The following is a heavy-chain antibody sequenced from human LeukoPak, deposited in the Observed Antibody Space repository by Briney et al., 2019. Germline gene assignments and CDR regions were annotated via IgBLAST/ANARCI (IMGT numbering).Heavy chain of an antibody. CDR1: GFTFSSYW. J-gene: IGHJ4*02. V-gene: IGHV3-74*01. CDR2: INSDGSST. CDR3: ARDGDGDYVDY. D-gene: IGHD2-21*02. Sequence: PGGSLRLSCAASGFTFSSYWMHWLRQAPGKGLVWVSRINSDGSSTSYADSVTGRFTISRDNAKNTLYLQMNSLRAEDTAVYYCARDGDGDYVDYWGQGTLVTVSS.